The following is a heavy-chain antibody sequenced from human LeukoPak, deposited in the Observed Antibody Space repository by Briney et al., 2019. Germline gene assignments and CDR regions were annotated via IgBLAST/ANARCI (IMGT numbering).Heavy chain of an antibody. J-gene: IGHJ4*02. CDR3: ARRHGRCSDGSCYYPDY. CDR1: GYTFTSYD. CDR2: MNPNSGNT. D-gene: IGHD2-15*01. Sequence: ASVKVSCKASGYTFTSYDINWVRQATGQGLEWMGWMNPNSGNTGYAQKFQGRVTMTRNSSITTAYMELSSLRSEDTAVYYCARRHGRCSDGSCYYPDYWGQGTLITVSS. V-gene: IGHV1-8*01.